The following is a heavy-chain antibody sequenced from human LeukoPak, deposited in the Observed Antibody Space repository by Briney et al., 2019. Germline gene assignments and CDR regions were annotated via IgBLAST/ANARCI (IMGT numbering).Heavy chain of an antibody. Sequence: GGSLRLSCAASGFTFSSYSTNWVRQAPGKGLEWVSYISSSSTIYYADSVKGRFTISRDNAKNSLYLQMNSLRAEDTAVYYCAKDFRIGYSAHFDYWGQGALVTVSS. CDR3: AKDFRIGYSAHFDY. CDR1: GFTFSSYS. CDR2: ISSSSTI. V-gene: IGHV3-48*01. J-gene: IGHJ4*02. D-gene: IGHD2-21*01.